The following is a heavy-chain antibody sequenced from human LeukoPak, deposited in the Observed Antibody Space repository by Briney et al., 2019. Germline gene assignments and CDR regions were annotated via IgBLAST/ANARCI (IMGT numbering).Heavy chain of an antibody. V-gene: IGHV3-23*01. CDR1: GFTFSSYG. D-gene: IGHD5-24*01. Sequence: GGSPRLSCAASGFTFSSYGMSWVRQAPGKGLEWVSAISGSGGSTYYADSVKGRFTISRDNSKNTLYLQMNSLRAEDTAVYYCAKDQGRWLQIFDYWGQGTLVTVSS. J-gene: IGHJ4*02. CDR2: ISGSGGST. CDR3: AKDQGRWLQIFDY.